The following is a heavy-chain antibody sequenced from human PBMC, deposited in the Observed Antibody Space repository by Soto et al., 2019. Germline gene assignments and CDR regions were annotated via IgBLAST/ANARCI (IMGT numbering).Heavy chain of an antibody. CDR2: KYYSGAT. Sequence: SETLSLTCTVSGGSIKSDYYWAWVRQFPGGGLQWMGYKYYSGATDSDPSLERRVSFSVDMSKNQFSLNLTSVTVADTAVYYCARGRPNYFYYGLDVWGQGIPVTISS. CDR1: GGSIKSDYY. CDR3: ARGRPNYFYYGLDV. J-gene: IGHJ6*02. V-gene: IGHV4-30-4*01.